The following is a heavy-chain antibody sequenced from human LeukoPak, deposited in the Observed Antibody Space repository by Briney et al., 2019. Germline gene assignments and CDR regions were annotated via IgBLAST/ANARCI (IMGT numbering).Heavy chain of an antibody. D-gene: IGHD6-13*01. CDR2: IYYSGST. Sequence: SETLSLTCTVSGGSISSGGYYWSWIRQHPGKSLEWIGYIYYSGSTYYNPSLKSRVTISVDTSKNQFSLKLSSVTAADTAVYYCARDPTFGYSSSWGQGTLVTVSS. V-gene: IGHV4-31*03. J-gene: IGHJ4*02. CDR3: ARDPTFGYSSS. CDR1: GGSISSGGYY.